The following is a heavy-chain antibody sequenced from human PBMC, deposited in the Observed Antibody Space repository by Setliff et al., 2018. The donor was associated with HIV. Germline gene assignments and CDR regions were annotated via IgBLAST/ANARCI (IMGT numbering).Heavy chain of an antibody. D-gene: IGHD3-22*01. CDR1: GFTFSSYS. J-gene: IGHJ3*01. V-gene: IGHV3-21*01. Sequence: LRLSCAASGFTFSSYSMSWVRQAPGKGLEWVSSISSSSRSYIYYADSVKGRFTISRDNAKNSLYLQMNSLRAEDTAVYYCARVHGFYDSTGYSLDAFDVWGQGTMVTVSS. CDR2: ISSSSRSYI. CDR3: ARVHGFYDSTGYSLDAFDV.